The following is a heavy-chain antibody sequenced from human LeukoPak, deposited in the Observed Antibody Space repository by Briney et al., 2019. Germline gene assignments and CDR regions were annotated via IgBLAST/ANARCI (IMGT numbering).Heavy chain of an antibody. CDR1: GFTFSDYY. Sequence: GGSLRLSCAASGFTFSDYYMSWIRQAPGKGLEWVSYINSGGTMYYADPVKGRFTISRDNAKNSLYLQMNSLRAEDTAVYYCARGVGAAVAYWGQGTLVTVSS. D-gene: IGHD6-19*01. V-gene: IGHV3-11*01. CDR2: INSGGTM. J-gene: IGHJ4*02. CDR3: ARGVGAAVAY.